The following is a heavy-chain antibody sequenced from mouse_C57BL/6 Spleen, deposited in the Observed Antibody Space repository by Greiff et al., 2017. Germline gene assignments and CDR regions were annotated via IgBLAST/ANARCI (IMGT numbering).Heavy chain of an antibody. J-gene: IGHJ2*01. CDR3: VSITTVVADYFDY. CDR1: GYTFTSYW. Sequence: QVQLQQPGTELVKPGASVKLSCKASGYTFTSYWMHWVKQRPGQGLEWIGNINPSNGGTNYNEKFKSKATLTVDKSSSTAYMQLSSRTSEDSAVYYCVSITTVVADYFDYWGQGTTLTVSS. D-gene: IGHD1-1*01. CDR2: INPSNGGT. V-gene: IGHV1-53*01.